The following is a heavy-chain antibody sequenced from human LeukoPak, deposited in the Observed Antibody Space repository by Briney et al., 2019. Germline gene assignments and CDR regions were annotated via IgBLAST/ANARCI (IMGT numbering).Heavy chain of an antibody. Sequence: SETLSLTCTVSGGSISSSSYYWGWIRQPPGKGLEWIGSIYNSGSTYYNPSLKSRVTISVDTSKNQFSLKLSSVTAADTAVYYCARGYYYGSGSYYTPFGYWGQGTLVTVSS. V-gene: IGHV4-39*01. CDR1: GGSISSSSYY. D-gene: IGHD3-10*01. J-gene: IGHJ4*02. CDR2: IYNSGST. CDR3: ARGYYYGSGSYYTPFGY.